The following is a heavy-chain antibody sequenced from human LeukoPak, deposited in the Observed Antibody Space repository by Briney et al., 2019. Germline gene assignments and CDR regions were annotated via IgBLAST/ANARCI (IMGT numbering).Heavy chain of an antibody. D-gene: IGHD3-22*01. J-gene: IGHJ5*02. V-gene: IGHV3-30*02. CDR3: AKGLDYYDSSGYNWFDP. Sequence: GGSLRLSCAASGFTFSSYGMHWVRQAPGKGLEWVAFIRYDGSNKYYADSVKGRFTISRDNSKNTLYLQMNSLRAEDTAVYYCAKGLDYYDSSGYNWFDPWGQGTLVTVSS. CDR2: IRYDGSNK. CDR1: GFTFSSYG.